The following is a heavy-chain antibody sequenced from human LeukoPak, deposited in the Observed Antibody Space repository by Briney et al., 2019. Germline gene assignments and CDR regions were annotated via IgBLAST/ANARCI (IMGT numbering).Heavy chain of an antibody. CDR1: GGTFSSYA. J-gene: IGHJ4*02. CDR3: ASNPDGYYYFDY. D-gene: IGHD5-24*01. CDR2: IIPIFGTA. V-gene: IGHV1-69*13. Sequence: ASVKVSCKASGGTFSSYAISWVRQAPGQGLEWMGGIIPIFGTANYAQKFQGRVTITADESTSTAYMELSSLRSEDTAVYYCASNPDGYYYFDYWGQGTLVTVSS.